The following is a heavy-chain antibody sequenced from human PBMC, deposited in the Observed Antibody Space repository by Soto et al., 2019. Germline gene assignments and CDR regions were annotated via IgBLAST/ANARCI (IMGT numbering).Heavy chain of an antibody. Sequence: SETLSLTCTVSGAPITSHYWSWIRQPPGKGLEWIGHIYYRGTTNYNPSLKSRVTISADTSKNQSSLKLNSVTAADTAVFYCAREDQIVGSLDYWGQGILVTVSS. CDR2: IYYRGTT. J-gene: IGHJ4*02. CDR3: AREDQIVGSLDY. V-gene: IGHV4-59*11. CDR1: GAPITSHY. D-gene: IGHD2-21*01.